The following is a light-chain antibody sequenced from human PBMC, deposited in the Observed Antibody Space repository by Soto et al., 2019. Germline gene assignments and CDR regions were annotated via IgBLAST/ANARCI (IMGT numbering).Light chain of an antibody. CDR2: AAS. V-gene: IGKV3-20*01. CDR3: QQYGSSSYT. J-gene: IGKJ2*01. Sequence: DIVLTQSPGTLSLSPGERATLSCRASQSISSSYLAWYQQKPGQAPRLLIFAASSRATGIPDRLSGRWSGTDFTRTISRLEPEDFTVYYCQQYGSSSYTFGQGTQLEIK. CDR1: QSISSSY.